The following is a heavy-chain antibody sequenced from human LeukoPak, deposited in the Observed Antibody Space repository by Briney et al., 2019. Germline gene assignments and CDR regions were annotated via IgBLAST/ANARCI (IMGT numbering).Heavy chain of an antibody. CDR2: IYHSGST. CDR1: GFTFSSYAM. V-gene: IGHV4-4*02. D-gene: IGHD6-19*01. CDR3: AREGSSGWSLGY. Sequence: GSLRLSCAASGFTFSSYAMSWVRQPPGKGLEWIGEIYHSGSTNYNPSLKCRVTISVDKSKNQFSLELNSVTAADTAVYYCAREGSSGWSLGYWGQGTLVTVSS. J-gene: IGHJ4*02.